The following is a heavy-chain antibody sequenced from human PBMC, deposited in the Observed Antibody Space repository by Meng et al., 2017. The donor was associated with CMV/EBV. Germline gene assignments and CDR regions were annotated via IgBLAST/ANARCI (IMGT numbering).Heavy chain of an antibody. Sequence: QVQLQQWGAGLLKPSETLSLTCAVYGGSFSGYYWSWIRQPPGKGLEWIGEINHSGSTNYNPSLKSRVTISVDTSKNQFSLKLSSVTAADTAVYYCARGPLGRSWFDPWGQGTLVTVSS. V-gene: IGHV4-34*01. D-gene: IGHD1-26*01. CDR1: GGSFSGYY. J-gene: IGHJ5*02. CDR2: INHSGST. CDR3: ARGPLGRSWFDP.